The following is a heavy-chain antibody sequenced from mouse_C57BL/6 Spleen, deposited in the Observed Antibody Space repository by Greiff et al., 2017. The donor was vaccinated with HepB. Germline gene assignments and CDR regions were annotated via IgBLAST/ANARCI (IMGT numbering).Heavy chain of an antibody. CDR1: GYAFSSSW. CDR3: ARADLLPGYFDY. V-gene: IGHV1-82*01. J-gene: IGHJ2*01. Sequence: VNVVESGPELVKPGASVKISCKASGYAFSSSWMNWVKQRPGKGLEWIGRIYPGDGDTNYNGKFKGKATLTADKSSSTAYMQLSSLTSEDSAVYFCARADLLPGYFDYWGQGTTLTVSS. D-gene: IGHD2-10*01. CDR2: IYPGDGDT.